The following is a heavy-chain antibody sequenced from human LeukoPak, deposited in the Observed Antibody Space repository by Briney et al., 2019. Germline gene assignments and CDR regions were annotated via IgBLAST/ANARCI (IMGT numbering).Heavy chain of an antibody. V-gene: IGHV1-69*10. CDR2: IYPILDKA. Sequence: ASVKVSCKASGGTFSSYTFSWVRQAPGQGLEWMGGIYPILDKANYAQKFQGRVTITADESTSTAYVEVSSLRSEDTAVYYCASGPIAATPYYYDYWGQGTLVTVSS. D-gene: IGHD2-15*01. CDR3: ASGPIAATPYYYDY. CDR1: GGTFSSYT. J-gene: IGHJ4*02.